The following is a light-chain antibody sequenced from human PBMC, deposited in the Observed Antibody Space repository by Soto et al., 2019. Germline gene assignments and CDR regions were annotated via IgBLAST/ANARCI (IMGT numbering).Light chain of an antibody. Sequence: DIQMTQSPSTLSASVGDRVTITCRASQSISSWLAWYQQKPGKAPKLLIYDASSLESGVPSRFSGSGSGTEFPLTISSLQPDDFATSYCQQYNSYSWTFGQGTKVDIK. CDR2: DAS. CDR3: QQYNSYSWT. J-gene: IGKJ1*01. V-gene: IGKV1-5*01. CDR1: QSISSW.